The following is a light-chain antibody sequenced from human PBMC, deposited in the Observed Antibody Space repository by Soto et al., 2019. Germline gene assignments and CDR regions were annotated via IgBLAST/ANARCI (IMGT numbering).Light chain of an antibody. CDR2: AAS. J-gene: IGKJ5*01. CDR3: QQLNSFPFT. CDR1: QAIDTY. Sequence: DIQLTQSPSFLSASVGDRVTITCRASQAIDTYLALYQQKLGKAPKLLIYAASLLQSAAPSRFSGRGSGTVFTLTIRSLQPEDFASYYCQQLNSFPFTFSKGTRMEIK. V-gene: IGKV1-9*01.